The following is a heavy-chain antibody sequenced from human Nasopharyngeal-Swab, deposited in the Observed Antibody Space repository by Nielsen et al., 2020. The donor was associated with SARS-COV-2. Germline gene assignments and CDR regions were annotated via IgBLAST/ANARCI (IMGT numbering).Heavy chain of an antibody. CDR3: ARAGKIQLWFNSLYYFDY. CDR2: MNPNSGNT. J-gene: IGHJ4*02. Sequence: APGPGREWMGWMNPNSGNTGYAQKFQGRVTMTRNTSISTAYMELSSLRSEDTAVYYCARAGKIQLWFNSLYYFDYWGQGTLVTVSS. D-gene: IGHD5-18*01. V-gene: IGHV1-8*01.